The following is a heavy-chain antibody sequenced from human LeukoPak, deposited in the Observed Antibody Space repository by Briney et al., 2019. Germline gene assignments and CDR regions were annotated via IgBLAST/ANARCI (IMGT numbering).Heavy chain of an antibody. J-gene: IGHJ4*02. V-gene: IGHV4-59*02. CDR1: GASVTTYH. CDR2: VHSSGTT. Sequence: SETLSLTCTVSGASVTTYHWSWLRQSPGKGLEWIANVHSSGTTYYNPSLRSRVTISIDTSKNQFSLKMTSVTTADTAVYYCARDIRAVGATLYFDYWGQGTLLTVSS. D-gene: IGHD1-26*01. CDR3: ARDIRAVGATLYFDY.